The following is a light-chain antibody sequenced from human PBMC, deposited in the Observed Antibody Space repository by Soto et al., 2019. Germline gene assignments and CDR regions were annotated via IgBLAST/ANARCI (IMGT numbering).Light chain of an antibody. CDR1: SSNIGSAY. Sequence: QSVLTQPPSASGTPGQTVTISCSGSSSNIGSAYIYWYQHLPGTAPKLLIYRNNQRPSGGPDRFSSSKSGTSASLGISGLRSEDDADYYCAAWDDSLVVFGGGTKLTVL. CDR2: RNN. J-gene: IGLJ2*01. CDR3: AAWDDSLVV. V-gene: IGLV1-47*01.